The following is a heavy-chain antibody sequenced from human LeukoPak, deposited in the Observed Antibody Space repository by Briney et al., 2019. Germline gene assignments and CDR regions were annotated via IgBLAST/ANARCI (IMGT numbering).Heavy chain of an antibody. CDR1: GGSVSSYY. Sequence: SETLSLTCTVSGGSVSSYYLSWIRQPPGKGLEWIGYISYSGSTNYSPTLKSRVTISVGSSNNQFSLKLSSVTAADTAVYYCARVRGNSFGYSYYYMDVWGKGTTVTVSS. CDR2: ISYSGST. CDR3: ARVRGNSFGYSYYYMDV. V-gene: IGHV4-59*02. D-gene: IGHD4-23*01. J-gene: IGHJ6*03.